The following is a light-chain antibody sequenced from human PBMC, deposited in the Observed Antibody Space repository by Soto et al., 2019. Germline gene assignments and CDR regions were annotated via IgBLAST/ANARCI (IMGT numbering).Light chain of an antibody. J-gene: IGKJ1*01. CDR1: QSISGY. Sequence: DIQMTQSPSSLSASVGDRVTITCRASQSISGYLNWYQQKPGKAPKLLIHDASSLQSKVPSRFSGSGSGTEFTLTIRSLQSEDFAVYYCQQYNKWPRTFGQGTKVDIK. CDR2: DAS. CDR3: QQYNKWPRT. V-gene: IGKV1-39*01.